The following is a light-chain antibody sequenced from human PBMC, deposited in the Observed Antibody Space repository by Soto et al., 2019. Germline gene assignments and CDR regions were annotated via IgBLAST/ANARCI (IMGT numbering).Light chain of an antibody. CDR3: QQRDSWPLT. V-gene: IGKV3-11*01. CDR2: DAS. CDR1: QSVNAY. Sequence: ESILTQSPAILSLSPGERATLSCRASQSVNAYLAWYQQKPGQPPKLLIYDASTRVTGIPARFSGSGSGTDFTLTIHSLEPEDSAVYYCQQRDSWPLTFGGGTKVEIK. J-gene: IGKJ4*01.